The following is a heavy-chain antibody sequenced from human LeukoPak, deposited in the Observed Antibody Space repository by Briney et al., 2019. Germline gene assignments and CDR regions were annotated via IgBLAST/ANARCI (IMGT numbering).Heavy chain of an antibody. Sequence: GRSLRLSCAASGFTFSSYGMHWVRQAPDKGLEWVAVISYDGSNKYYADSVKGRFTISRDNSKNTLYLQMNSLRAEDTAVYYCAKDRWEDYWGQGTLVTVSS. J-gene: IGHJ4*02. CDR1: GFTFSSYG. CDR3: AKDRWEDY. CDR2: ISYDGSNK. D-gene: IGHD1-26*01. V-gene: IGHV3-30*18.